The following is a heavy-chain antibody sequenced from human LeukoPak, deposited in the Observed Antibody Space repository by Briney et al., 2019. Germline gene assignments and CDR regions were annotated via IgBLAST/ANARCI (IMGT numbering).Heavy chain of an antibody. J-gene: IGHJ3*02. CDR3: ARLRTMVRGGEAFDI. V-gene: IGHV4-59*08. Sequence: SETLSLTSTVSGGSISSYYWSWIRQPPGKGLKWIGYIYYSGSTNYNPSLKSRVTISVDTSKNQFSLKLSSVTAADTAVYYCARLRTMVRGGEAFDIWGQGTVVTVSS. D-gene: IGHD3-10*01. CDR2: IYYSGST. CDR1: GGSISSYY.